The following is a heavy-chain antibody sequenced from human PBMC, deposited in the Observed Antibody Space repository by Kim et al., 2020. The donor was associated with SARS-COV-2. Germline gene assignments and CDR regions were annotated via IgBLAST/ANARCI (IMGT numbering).Heavy chain of an antibody. CDR2: INPSGGST. J-gene: IGHJ4*02. D-gene: IGHD3-3*01. CDR1: GYTFTSYY. Sequence: ASVKVSCKASGYTFTSYYMHWVRQAPGQGLEWMGIINPSGGSTSYAQKFQGRVTMTRDTSTSTVYMELSSLRSEDTAVYYCARAEITLFGVVIIEGEGHFDDWGQGTLVTVSS. V-gene: IGHV1-46*01. CDR3: ARAEITLFGVVIIEGEGHFDD.